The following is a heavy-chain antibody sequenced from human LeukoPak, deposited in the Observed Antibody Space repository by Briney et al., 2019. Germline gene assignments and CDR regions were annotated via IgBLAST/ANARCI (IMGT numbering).Heavy chain of an antibody. Sequence: KPGRSLRLSCAASGFTFSSYSMNWVRQAPGKGLEWVSSISSSSSYIYYADPVKGRFTISRDNSKNTLYLQMNSLRAEDTAVYYCAKQPVPPYGSGSSNWFDPWGQGTLVTVSS. CDR3: AKQPVPPYGSGSSNWFDP. V-gene: IGHV3-21*04. J-gene: IGHJ5*02. CDR2: ISSSSSYI. CDR1: GFTFSSYS. D-gene: IGHD3-10*01.